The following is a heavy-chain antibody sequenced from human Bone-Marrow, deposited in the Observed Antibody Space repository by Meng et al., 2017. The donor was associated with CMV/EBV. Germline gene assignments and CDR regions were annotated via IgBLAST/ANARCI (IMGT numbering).Heavy chain of an antibody. Sequence: ASVKVSCKASGYTFTGYFIHWVRQAPGQGLEWMGWISAYNGNTNYAQKLQGRVTMTTDTSTSTAYMELRSLRSDDTAVYYCARDWRPGSSTRVYGMDVWGQGTTVTVSS. J-gene: IGHJ6*02. CDR2: ISAYNGNT. CDR3: ARDWRPGSSTRVYGMDV. D-gene: IGHD2-2*01. V-gene: IGHV1-18*04. CDR1: GYTFTGYF.